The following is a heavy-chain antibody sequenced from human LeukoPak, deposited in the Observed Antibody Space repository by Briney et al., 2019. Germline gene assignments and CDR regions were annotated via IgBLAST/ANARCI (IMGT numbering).Heavy chain of an antibody. CDR3: ARDGEVAAAGMFY. J-gene: IGHJ4*02. CDR2: IWYDGSNK. Sequence: PGGSLRLSCAASGFTFSSYGMHWVRQAPGKGLEWVAVIWYDGSNKYYADSVKGRFTISRDNSKNTLYLQMNSLRAEETAVYYCARDGEVAAAGMFYWGQGTLVTVSS. V-gene: IGHV3-33*01. CDR1: GFTFSSYG. D-gene: IGHD6-13*01.